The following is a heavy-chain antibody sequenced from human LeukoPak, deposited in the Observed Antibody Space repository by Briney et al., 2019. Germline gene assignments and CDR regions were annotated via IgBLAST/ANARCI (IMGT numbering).Heavy chain of an antibody. J-gene: IGHJ4*02. CDR1: GFIFENYW. CDR2: IEQDGSEK. V-gene: IGHV3-7*01. D-gene: IGHD2-2*01. Sequence: GGSLRLSCAASGFIFENYWMNWVRQAPGKGLEWVANIEQDGSEKYYVDSVKGRFTISRDNARNSLYLQMNSLRAEDTAVYYCASLYCTHTTCYYFDYWGQGTLVSVSS. CDR3: ASLYCTHTTCYYFDY.